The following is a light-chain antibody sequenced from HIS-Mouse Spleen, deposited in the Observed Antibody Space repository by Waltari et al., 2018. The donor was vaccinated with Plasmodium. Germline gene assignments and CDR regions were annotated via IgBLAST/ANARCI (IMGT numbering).Light chain of an antibody. CDR2: KDS. J-gene: IGLJ2*01. Sequence: SYELTPPPSVSVSPGQTARITCSGDALPKQYAYWYQQKPGQAPVLVIYKDSERHSGIPERFSGSSSGTTGTLTISGVQAEDEADYYCQSADSSGTYQVFGGGTKLTVL. V-gene: IGLV3-25*03. CDR3: QSADSSGTYQV. CDR1: ALPKQY.